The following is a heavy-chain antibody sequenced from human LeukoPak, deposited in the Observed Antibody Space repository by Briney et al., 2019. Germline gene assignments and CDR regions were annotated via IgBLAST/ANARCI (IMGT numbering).Heavy chain of an antibody. CDR3: ARDSLYSSGWSGVKY. D-gene: IGHD6-19*01. CDR1: GGTFSSYA. V-gene: IGHV1-69*06. CDR2: IIPIFGTA. Sequence: SVKVSCKASGGTFSSYAISWVRQAPGQGLEWMGGIIPIFGTANYAQKFQGRVTITADKSTSTAYMELSSLRSEDTAVYYCARDSLYSSGWSGVKYWGQGTLVTVSS. J-gene: IGHJ4*02.